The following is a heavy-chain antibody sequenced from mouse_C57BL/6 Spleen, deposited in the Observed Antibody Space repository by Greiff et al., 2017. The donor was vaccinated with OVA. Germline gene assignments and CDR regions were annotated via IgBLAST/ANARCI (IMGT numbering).Heavy chain of an antibody. CDR2: ISSGGSYT. Sequence: EVKLMESGGDLVKPGGSLKLSCAASGFTFSSYGMSWVRQTPDKRLEWVATISSGGSYTYYPDSVKGRFTISRDNAKNTLYLQMSSLKSEDTAMYYCARPIPDYFDYWGQGTTLTVSS. CDR3: ARPIPDYFDY. J-gene: IGHJ2*01. CDR1: GFTFSSYG. V-gene: IGHV5-6*01.